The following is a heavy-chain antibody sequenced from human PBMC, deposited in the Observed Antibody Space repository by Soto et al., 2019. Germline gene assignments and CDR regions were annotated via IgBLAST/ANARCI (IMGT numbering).Heavy chain of an antibody. CDR1: GGSISGYY. V-gene: IGHV4-59*01. CDR3: TRHAIILKLQYGMDV. D-gene: IGHD2-15*01. CDR2: IFYRGNT. J-gene: IGHJ6*02. Sequence: SETLSLTCTVSGGSISGYYWSWIRQPPGKGLEWIGYIFYRGNTLYNPSLQSRVTISVDTSKNQFSLRLSSVTAADTAVYYCTRHAIILKLQYGMDVWGQGASVTVSS.